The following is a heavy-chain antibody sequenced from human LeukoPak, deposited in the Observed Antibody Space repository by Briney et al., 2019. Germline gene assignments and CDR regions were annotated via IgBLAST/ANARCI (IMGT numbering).Heavy chain of an antibody. V-gene: IGHV1-2*04. CDR2: INPNSGGT. CDR3: ARSSGYSYGKEIDY. J-gene: IGHJ4*02. D-gene: IGHD5-18*01. Sequence: ASVKVSCKASGYTFTCYYMHWVRQAPGQGLEWMGWINPNSGGTNYAQKFQGWVTMTRDTSISTAYMELSRLRSDDTAVYYCARSSGYSYGKEIDYWGQGTLVTVSS. CDR1: GYTFTCYY.